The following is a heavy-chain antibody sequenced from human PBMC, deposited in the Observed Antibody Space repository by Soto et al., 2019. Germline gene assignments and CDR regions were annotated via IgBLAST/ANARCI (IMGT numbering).Heavy chain of an antibody. J-gene: IGHJ6*02. Sequence: PGESLKISCKGSGYSFTSYWIGWVRQMPGKVLVCRGIIYPGDSDTRYSPSFQGQVTISADKSISTAYLQWSSLKASDTAMYYCARHGQLGLISDFWSGVMDVWGQGNTVTVSS. CDR2: IYPGDSDT. CDR1: GYSFTSYW. D-gene: IGHD3-3*01. V-gene: IGHV5-51*01. CDR3: ARHGQLGLISDFWSGVMDV.